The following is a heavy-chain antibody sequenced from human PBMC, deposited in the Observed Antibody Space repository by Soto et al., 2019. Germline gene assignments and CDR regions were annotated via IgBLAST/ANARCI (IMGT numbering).Heavy chain of an antibody. D-gene: IGHD2-15*01. CDR3: ARRGVSSYYSNY. J-gene: IGHJ4*02. Sequence: PSETLSLTCTVSGGSISSSSYYWGWIRQPPGKGLEWIGSIYYSGSTCYNPSLKSRVTISVDTSKNQFSLKLSSVTAADTAVYYCARRGVSSYYSNYWGLGTLVTVSS. CDR2: IYYSGST. CDR1: GGSISSSSYY. V-gene: IGHV4-39*01.